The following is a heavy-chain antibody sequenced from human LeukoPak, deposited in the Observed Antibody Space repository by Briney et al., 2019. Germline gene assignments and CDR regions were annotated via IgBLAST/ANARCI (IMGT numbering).Heavy chain of an antibody. Sequence: GGSLRLSCAASGFTFDDYGMSWVRQAPGKGLEWVSGINWNGGSTSYADSVKGRFTISRDNAKNSLYLQMNSLRAEDTALYYCARAGFSGSYYTHFDYWGQGTLVTVSS. D-gene: IGHD1-26*01. J-gene: IGHJ4*02. V-gene: IGHV3-20*04. CDR2: INWNGGST. CDR1: GFTFDDYG. CDR3: ARAGFSGSYYTHFDY.